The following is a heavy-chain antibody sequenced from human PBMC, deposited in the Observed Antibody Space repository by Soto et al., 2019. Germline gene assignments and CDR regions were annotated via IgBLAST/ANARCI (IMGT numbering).Heavy chain of an antibody. V-gene: IGHV1-58*01. CDR1: GFTFTSSA. Sequence: SVKVSCKASGFTFTSSAVQWVRQARGQRLEWIGWIVVGSGNTNYAQKFQERVTITRDMSTSTAYMELSSLRSEDTAVYYCAAGRTGTTWYSHYGMDVWGQGTTVTVSS. D-gene: IGHD1-7*01. CDR3: AAGRTGTTWYSHYGMDV. CDR2: IVVGSGNT. J-gene: IGHJ6*02.